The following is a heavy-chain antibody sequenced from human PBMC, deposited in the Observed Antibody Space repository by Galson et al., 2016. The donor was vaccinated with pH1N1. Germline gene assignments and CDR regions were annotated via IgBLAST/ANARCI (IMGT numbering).Heavy chain of an antibody. CDR2: SIPTFGPT. CDR1: GGTLSRDG. D-gene: IGHD5-24*01. J-gene: IGHJ4*02. Sequence: SVKVSCKASGGTLSRDGITWARQAPGQGLERMGGSIPTFGPTTYAQKLQGRVTIVADESTSTTYMEMTSPRSADTAVYYCATLPRRRDYNYRPPDNWGQGTLVIVSS. CDR3: ATLPRRRDYNYRPPDN. V-gene: IGHV1-69*13.